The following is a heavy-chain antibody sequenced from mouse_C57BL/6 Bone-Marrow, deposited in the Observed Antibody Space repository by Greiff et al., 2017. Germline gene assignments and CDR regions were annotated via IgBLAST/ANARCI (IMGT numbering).Heavy chain of an antibody. CDR2: IYPRSGNT. J-gene: IGHJ4*01. V-gene: IGHV1-81*01. CDR1: GYTFTSYG. CDR3: ARVGIYYDYDEDYYYARDY. Sequence: QVQLQQSGAELARPGASVKLSCKASGYTFTSYGISWVKQRTGQGLEWIGEIYPRSGNTYYNEKFKGKATLTADKSSSTAYMELRSLTSEDSAVYFCARVGIYYDYDEDYYYARDYWGQGTSVTVSS. D-gene: IGHD2-4*01.